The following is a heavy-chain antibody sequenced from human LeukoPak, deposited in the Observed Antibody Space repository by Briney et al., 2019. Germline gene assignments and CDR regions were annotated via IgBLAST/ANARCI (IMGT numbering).Heavy chain of an antibody. J-gene: IGHJ5*02. V-gene: IGHV4-39*01. CDR2: IYYSGST. CDR1: GGSISSTGYL. D-gene: IGHD4-17*01. CDR3: ARCTSYGDSTGGFDP. Sequence: SETLSLTCTVSGGSISSTGYLWGWIPQPPGKGLEWIGSIYYSGSTFYNPSLKTRVTISVDTSKNQFSLRLSSVTAADTAVYYCARCTSYGDSTGGFDPWGQGTLVTVSS.